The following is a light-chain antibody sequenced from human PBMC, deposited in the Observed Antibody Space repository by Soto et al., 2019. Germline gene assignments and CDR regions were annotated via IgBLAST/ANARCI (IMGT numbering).Light chain of an antibody. J-gene: IGKJ4*01. CDR3: QQYYSYPSLT. CDR2: AAS. CDR1: RGISSY. V-gene: IGKV1-8*01. Sequence: AIRMTQSPSSFSASTGDRVTITCRASRGISSYLAWYQQKPGKAPKLLIYAASTLQSGVPSRFSGSGSGTDFTLTISCLQSEDFATYYCQQYYSYPSLTFGGGTKV.